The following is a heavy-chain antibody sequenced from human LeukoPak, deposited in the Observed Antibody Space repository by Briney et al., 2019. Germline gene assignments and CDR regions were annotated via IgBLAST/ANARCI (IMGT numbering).Heavy chain of an antibody. J-gene: IGHJ5*02. Sequence: PSETLSLTCTVSGGSLTSYYWSWIRQPPGKGLEWIGEINHSGSTNYNPSLKSRVTISVDTSKNQFSLKLSSVTAADTAVYYCARRRGYCSSTSCYRWFDPWGQGTLVTVSS. CDR1: GGSLTSYY. CDR3: ARRRGYCSSTSCYRWFDP. CDR2: INHSGST. D-gene: IGHD2-2*01. V-gene: IGHV4-34*01.